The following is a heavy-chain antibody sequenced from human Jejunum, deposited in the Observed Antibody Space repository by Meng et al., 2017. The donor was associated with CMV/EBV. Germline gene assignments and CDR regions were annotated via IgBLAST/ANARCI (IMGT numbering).Heavy chain of an antibody. V-gene: IGHV3-53*01. D-gene: IGHD3-3*01. CDR1: GFSVSTKY. J-gene: IGHJ4*02. Sequence: GFSVSTKYMSWVRQAPGKGLEWVSVTYTGGRTNYGGSVQGRFTVSRDTSNNTLYLQMNSLRAEDTAIYYCATHLNNFGVVAAIDYWGQGTLVTVSS. CDR3: ATHLNNFGVVAAIDY. CDR2: TYTGGRT.